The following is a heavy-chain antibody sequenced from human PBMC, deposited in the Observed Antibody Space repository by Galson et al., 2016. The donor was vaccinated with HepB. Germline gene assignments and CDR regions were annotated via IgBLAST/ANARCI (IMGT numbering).Heavy chain of an antibody. CDR2: IKDDGGGK. D-gene: IGHD5-12*01. J-gene: IGHJ2*01. Sequence: SLRLSCAAFGFTFSNYWMTWVRQAPGKGLEWVTYIKDDGGGKDYLDSVKGRFTISRDNAKNSLYLEMNSLRVEDTAVYFCSRKGLRNWYFELGGRGTLVTVSS. CDR3: SRKGLRNWYFEL. CDR1: GFTFSNYW. V-gene: IGHV3-7*01.